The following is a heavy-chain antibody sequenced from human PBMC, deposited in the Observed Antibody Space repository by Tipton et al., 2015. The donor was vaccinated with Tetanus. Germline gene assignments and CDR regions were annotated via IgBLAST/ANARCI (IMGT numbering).Heavy chain of an antibody. CDR1: GGSLSTSNYY. J-gene: IGHJ6*02. D-gene: IGHD4-11*01. V-gene: IGHV4-39*02. CDR3: ARDSNFYSYSYKGMDV. Sequence: TLSLTCTVSGGSLSTSNYYGAWIRQPPGQGLEWIGSIVYSGRTYFNPSLKSRVTLSFDTSKNHFSLKLSSVTAADTAVYYCARDSNFYSYSYKGMDVWGQGTTVTVSS. CDR2: IVYSGRT.